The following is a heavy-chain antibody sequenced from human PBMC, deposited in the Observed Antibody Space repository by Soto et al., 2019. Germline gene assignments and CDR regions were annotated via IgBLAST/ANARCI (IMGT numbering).Heavy chain of an antibody. J-gene: IGHJ5*02. CDR3: ARDMVIVPAAIGVWPNWFDP. V-gene: IGHV1-18*01. D-gene: IGHD2-2*01. Sequence: QVQLVQSGAEVRKPGASVKVSCKASGYTFTNYGITWVRQAPGQGLEWMGWISTYNGETKYAEKFQGRVTMTTDTSTSTVYMDLRSLRSDDTAIYYCARDMVIVPAAIGVWPNWFDPWGQGSLVTVSS. CDR1: GYTFTNYG. CDR2: ISTYNGET.